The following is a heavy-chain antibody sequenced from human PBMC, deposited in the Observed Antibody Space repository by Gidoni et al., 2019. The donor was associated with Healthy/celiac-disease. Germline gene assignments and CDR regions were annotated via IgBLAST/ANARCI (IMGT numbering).Heavy chain of an antibody. CDR3: ARDKSYCGGDCYSHLDY. CDR2: ISSSSSTI. J-gene: IGHJ4*02. Sequence: EVQLVESGGGLVQPGGSLRLSCAASGFTFSSYSMNWVRQAPGKGLAWVSYISSSSSTIYYADSVKGRFAISRDNAKNSLYLQMNSLRDEDTAVYYCARDKSYCGGDCYSHLDYWGQGTLVTVSS. CDR1: GFTFSSYS. D-gene: IGHD2-21*01. V-gene: IGHV3-48*02.